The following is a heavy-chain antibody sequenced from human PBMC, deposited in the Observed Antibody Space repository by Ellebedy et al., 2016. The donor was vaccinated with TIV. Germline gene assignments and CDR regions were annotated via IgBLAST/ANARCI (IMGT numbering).Heavy chain of an antibody. Sequence: GESLKISCAASGFTFSNYWMNWIRQAPGKGLEWVANIKQDGTEKYYVDSMKGRFTISRDNAKNSLYLQMNSLRAEDTAVYYCARGRYSNSPWPWGQGTLVTVSS. CDR2: IKQDGTEK. V-gene: IGHV3-7*01. J-gene: IGHJ4*02. CDR3: ARGRYSNSPWP. CDR1: GFTFSNYW. D-gene: IGHD6-6*01.